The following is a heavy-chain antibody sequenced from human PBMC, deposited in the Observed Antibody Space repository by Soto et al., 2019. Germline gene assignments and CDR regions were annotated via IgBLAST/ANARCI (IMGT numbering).Heavy chain of an antibody. D-gene: IGHD3-10*01. CDR3: ATPSHGSGNFY. CDR1: GYTFSNYL. V-gene: IGHV1-3*01. Sequence: QVQLVQSGAEVKKPGASVKVSCKASGYTFSNYLLHWVRQAPGQRLEWMGWINAGNGNTKYSQKFQGRVTLTRDTSASTAYMELRGLRSEDTAVYYCATPSHGSGNFYWGQGTLVTVSS. CDR2: INAGNGNT. J-gene: IGHJ4*02.